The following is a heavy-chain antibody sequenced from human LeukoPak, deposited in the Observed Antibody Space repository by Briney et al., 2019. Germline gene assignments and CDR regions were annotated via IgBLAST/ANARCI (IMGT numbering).Heavy chain of an antibody. D-gene: IGHD4-23*01. V-gene: IGHV4-59*11. CDR2: IYYSGST. Sequence: SETLSLTCTVSGGSISSHYWSWIRPPPGKGLEWIGYIYYSGSTNYNPSLKSRVTISVDTSKNQFSLKLSSVTAADTAVYYCARDLFGNSLFDYWGQGTLVTVSS. CDR1: GGSISSHY. CDR3: ARDLFGNSLFDY. J-gene: IGHJ4*02.